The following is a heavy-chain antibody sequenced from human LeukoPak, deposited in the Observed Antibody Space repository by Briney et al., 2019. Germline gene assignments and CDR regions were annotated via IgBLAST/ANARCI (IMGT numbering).Heavy chain of an antibody. CDR3: ASGRGRLGGNSEYYFDY. D-gene: IGHD4-23*01. CDR1: GYSISSGYY. J-gene: IGHJ4*02. CDR2: IYHSGST. Sequence: SETLSLTCTVSGYSISSGYYWGWIRQPPGKGPEWIGSIYHSGSTYYNPSLKSRVTISVDTSKNQFSLKLSSVTAADTAVYYCASGRGRLGGNSEYYFDYWGQGTLVTVSS. V-gene: IGHV4-38-2*02.